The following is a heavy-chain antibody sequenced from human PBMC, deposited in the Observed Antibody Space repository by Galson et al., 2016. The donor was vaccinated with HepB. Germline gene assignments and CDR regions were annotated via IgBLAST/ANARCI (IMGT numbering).Heavy chain of an antibody. CDR3: ARGGGHGFFDY. CDR2: IGGNGSPT. J-gene: IGHJ4*02. D-gene: IGHD3-10*01. CDR1: GFTFYNYA. V-gene: IGHV3-23*01. Sequence: SLRLSCAASGFTFYNYAMDWVRQAPGGGQEWVAAIGGNGSPTYYADSVRGRFSISRDNSKNTLYLQMNSLRAEDTALYYCARGGGHGFFDYWGQGTQVTVSS.